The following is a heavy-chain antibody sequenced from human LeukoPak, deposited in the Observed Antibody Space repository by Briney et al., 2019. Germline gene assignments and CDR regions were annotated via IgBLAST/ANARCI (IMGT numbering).Heavy chain of an antibody. D-gene: IGHD3-10*01. CDR1: GSSISGGYY. V-gene: IGHV4-38-2*01. CDR2: IYHSGST. CDR3: ATCGSLNYMDV. J-gene: IGHJ6*03. Sequence: PSETLSLTCAVSGSSISGGYYWGWIGQTPGKGLEWIGSIYHSGSTYYNPSLKSRVTISVDTSKSQFSLKLSSVTAADTAVYYCATCGSLNYMDVWGKGTTVTVSS.